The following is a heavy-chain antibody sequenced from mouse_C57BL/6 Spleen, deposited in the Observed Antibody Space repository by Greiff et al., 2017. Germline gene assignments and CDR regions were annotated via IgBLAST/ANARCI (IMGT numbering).Heavy chain of an antibody. J-gene: IGHJ2*01. CDR1: GYTFTGYW. D-gene: IGHD1-1*01. CDR3: ARRGYYDGSSYGGDFDY. Sequence: QVQLQQSGAELMKPGASVKLSCKATGYTFTGYWIEWVKQRPGHGLEWIGEILPGSGSTNYNEKFKGKATFTADTSSTTAYMQLSSLTTEDSAIYYCARRGYYDGSSYGGDFDYWGQGTTLTVSS. CDR2: ILPGSGST. V-gene: IGHV1-9*01.